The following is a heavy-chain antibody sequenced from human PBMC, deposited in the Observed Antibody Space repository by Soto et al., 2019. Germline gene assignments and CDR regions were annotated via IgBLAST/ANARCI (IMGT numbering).Heavy chain of an antibody. V-gene: IGHV1-2*04. J-gene: IGHJ6*02. Sequence: ASVKVSCKASGYSFTDYHIHWVRQAPGQGLEWLGRINPKSGGTSTAQKFQGWVTMTTDTSISTASMELTRLTSDDTAIYYCARGDATDCSNGVCSFFYNPAMDVWGQGTTVTVS. D-gene: IGHD2-8*01. CDR2: INPKSGGT. CDR1: GYSFTDYH. CDR3: ARGDATDCSNGVCSFFYNPAMDV.